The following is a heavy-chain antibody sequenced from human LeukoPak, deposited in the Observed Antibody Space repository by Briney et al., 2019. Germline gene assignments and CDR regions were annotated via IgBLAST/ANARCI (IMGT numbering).Heavy chain of an antibody. CDR1: GGSISSYY. Sequence: SETLSLTCTVSGGSISSYYWSWIRQPPGKGLEWIGYIYYSGSINYNPSLKSRVTISVDTSKNQLSLKLSSVTPADTAVYYCAGVQAVAELFDYWGQGTLVTVSS. D-gene: IGHD6-19*01. CDR2: IYYSGSI. J-gene: IGHJ4*02. CDR3: AGVQAVAELFDY. V-gene: IGHV4-59*12.